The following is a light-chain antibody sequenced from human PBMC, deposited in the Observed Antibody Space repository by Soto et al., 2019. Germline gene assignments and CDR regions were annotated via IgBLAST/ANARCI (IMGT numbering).Light chain of an antibody. CDR2: GAS. CDR3: LQYLGTIT. J-gene: IGKJ5*01. Sequence: EIVLTQSPGTLSLSPGERATLSCRASQSVSSSYLAWYQQKPGQAPRLLIYGASSRATGIPDRFSGSGSGTDFTLTISRLVPEDFAVYYCLQYLGTITFGQGTRLEIK. CDR1: QSVSSSY. V-gene: IGKV3-20*01.